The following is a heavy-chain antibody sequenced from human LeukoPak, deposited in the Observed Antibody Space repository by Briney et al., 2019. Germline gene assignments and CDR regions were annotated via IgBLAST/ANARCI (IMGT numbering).Heavy chain of an antibody. CDR2: MSTSGST. Sequence: SETLSLTCTVSGGSISSYYWSWIRQPAGKGLEWIGRMSTSGSTYYNPSVKSRVTLSVDTSKNQFSLKLTSVTAADTAVYYCAREGGVRGLPDDWGQGTPVTVSS. D-gene: IGHD3-16*01. V-gene: IGHV4-4*07. J-gene: IGHJ4*02. CDR1: GGSISSYY. CDR3: AREGGVRGLPDD.